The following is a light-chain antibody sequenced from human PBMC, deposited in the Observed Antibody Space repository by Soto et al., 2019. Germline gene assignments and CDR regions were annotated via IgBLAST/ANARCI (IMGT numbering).Light chain of an antibody. V-gene: IGKV3-15*01. CDR1: QSVSSN. Sequence: DIVMTQSPATLSVSPGERATISCRASQSVSSNLAWYQQKPGQAPSRLIYGASTRATGAPARFSGSGSGTEFTLTISSLQSEDFAVYYCQQYIRWPRTFGGGTKVEIK. CDR3: QQYIRWPRT. CDR2: GAS. J-gene: IGKJ4*01.